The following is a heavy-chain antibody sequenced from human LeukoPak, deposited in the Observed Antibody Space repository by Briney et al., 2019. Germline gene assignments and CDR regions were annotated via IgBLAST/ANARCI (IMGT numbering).Heavy chain of an antibody. CDR1: GGSISSGGYS. Sequence: PSETLSLTCAVSGGSISSGGYSWSWIRQPPGKGLEWIGYIYYSGSTNYNPSLKSRVTISVDTSKNQFSLKLSSVTAADTAVYYCARQRYGYNSAPDYWGQGTLVTVSS. V-gene: IGHV4-61*08. CDR3: ARQRYGYNSAPDY. CDR2: IYYSGST. D-gene: IGHD5-24*01. J-gene: IGHJ4*02.